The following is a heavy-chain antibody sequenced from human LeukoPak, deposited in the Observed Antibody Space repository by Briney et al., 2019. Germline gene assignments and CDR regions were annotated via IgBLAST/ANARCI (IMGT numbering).Heavy chain of an antibody. J-gene: IGHJ4*02. CDR3: ARDTRYGSGWPYYFDY. CDR1: GDSVSSNNAA. CDR2: TYYRSKWCN. D-gene: IGHD6-25*01. Sequence: SQTLSLTCSISGDSVSSNNAAWNWIRQSASRGLEWLGRTYYRSKWCNDYAVSVKSRISINPDTSKNQFSLQLNSVTPEDTAVYYCARDTRYGSGWPYYFDYWGQGTLVTVSS. V-gene: IGHV6-1*01.